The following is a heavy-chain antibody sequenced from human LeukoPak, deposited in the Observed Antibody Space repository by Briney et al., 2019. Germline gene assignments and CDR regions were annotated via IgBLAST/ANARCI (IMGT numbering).Heavy chain of an antibody. Sequence: ASVKVSCKGSGYTFTSYDINWVRQATGQRLEWMGWMNPNSGNTGYAQKFQGRVTITRNTSISTAYMELSSLRSEDTAVYYCARTRAKHSGSSDFDYWGQGTLVTVSS. CDR3: ARTRAKHSGSSDFDY. D-gene: IGHD1-26*01. J-gene: IGHJ4*02. CDR2: MNPNSGNT. V-gene: IGHV1-8*03. CDR1: GYTFTSYD.